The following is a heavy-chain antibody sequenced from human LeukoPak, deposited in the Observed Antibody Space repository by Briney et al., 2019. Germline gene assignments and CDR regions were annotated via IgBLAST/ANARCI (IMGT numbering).Heavy chain of an antibody. CDR1: GGSISSSTFY. CDR3: ARQAYGSGISDFDY. V-gene: IGHV4-39*01. CDR2: MCSGGST. Sequence: PSETLSLTCTVSGGSISSSTFYWGWIRQPPGKGLEWIGSMCSGGSTYYNPSLKSRVTISVDTSKNHFSLKLRSVTAADTAVYYCARQAYGSGISDFDYWGQGTLVTVSS. J-gene: IGHJ4*02. D-gene: IGHD3-10*01.